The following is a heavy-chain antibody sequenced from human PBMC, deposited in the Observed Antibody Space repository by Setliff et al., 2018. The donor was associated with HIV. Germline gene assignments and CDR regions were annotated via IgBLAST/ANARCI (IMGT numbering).Heavy chain of an antibody. CDR3: ARDPPWNYDSSGYPYYFDY. Sequence: GESLKISCAASGFTFSSYSMNWVRQAPGKGLEWVSFISPSGTYIHYADSLKGRFTISRDNAKNSLYLQMNSLGAEDTAVYYCARDPPWNYDSSGYPYYFDYWGQGTLVTVSS. CDR1: GFTFSSYS. V-gene: IGHV3-21*01. J-gene: IGHJ4*02. CDR2: ISPSGTYI. D-gene: IGHD3-22*01.